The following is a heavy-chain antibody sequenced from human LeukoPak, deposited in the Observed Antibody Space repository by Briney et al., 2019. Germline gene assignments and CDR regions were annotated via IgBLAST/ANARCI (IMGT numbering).Heavy chain of an antibody. CDR1: GYPFSSYG. V-gene: IGHV1-18*01. D-gene: IGHD1-26*01. Sequence: GSVKVSCKASGYPFSSYGITWLRQAPGQGLEWMGWISAYNGDTDYAQRLQGRVTLTTDTSTSTAYMDLRSLRSDDTAVYYCARPSGSYGGNWFDSWGQGTLVTVSS. CDR2: ISAYNGDT. CDR3: ARPSGSYGGNWFDS. J-gene: IGHJ5*01.